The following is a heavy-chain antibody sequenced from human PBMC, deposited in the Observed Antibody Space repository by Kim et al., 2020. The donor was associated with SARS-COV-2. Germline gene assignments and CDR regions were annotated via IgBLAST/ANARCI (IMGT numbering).Heavy chain of an antibody. CDR2: IRSKAYGGTT. Sequence: GGSLRLSCTASGFTFGDYAMSWFRQAPGKGLEWVGFIRSKAYGGTTEYAASVKGRFTISRDDSKSIAYLQMNSLKTEDTAVYYCTRDAVDYDILTGSNDGDAFDIWGQGTMVTVSS. D-gene: IGHD3-9*01. J-gene: IGHJ3*02. CDR3: TRDAVDYDILTGSNDGDAFDI. CDR1: GFTFGDYA. V-gene: IGHV3-49*03.